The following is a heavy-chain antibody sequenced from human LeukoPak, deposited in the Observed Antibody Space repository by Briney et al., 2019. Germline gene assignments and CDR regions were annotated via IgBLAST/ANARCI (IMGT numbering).Heavy chain of an antibody. V-gene: IGHV4-39*01. J-gene: IGHJ4*02. CDR2: IYYSGST. D-gene: IGHD6-19*01. CDR1: GGSISSSSYY. CDR3: ARRSSGWYGFDY. Sequence: PSETLSLTCTVSGGSISSSSYYWGWIRQPPGKGLEWIGSIYYSGSTYYNPSLKSRVTISVDTSKNQFSLKLSSVTAADTAVYYCARRSSGWYGFDYWGQGTLVTVSS.